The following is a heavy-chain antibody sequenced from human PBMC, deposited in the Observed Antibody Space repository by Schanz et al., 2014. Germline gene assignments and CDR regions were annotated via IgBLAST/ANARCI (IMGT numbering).Heavy chain of an antibody. Sequence: DVQLLESGGGLVQPGGSLRLSCAASGFTFSSYWMHWVRQVPGKGLVWVARINSVGSNTDYADSVTGRFTISRDNAKNTLYLQMNSLRAEDTAVYYCAKSDAFDIWGQGTLVTVSS. CDR3: AKSDAFDI. CDR1: GFTFSSYW. V-gene: IGHV3-74*02. J-gene: IGHJ3*02. CDR2: INSVGSNT.